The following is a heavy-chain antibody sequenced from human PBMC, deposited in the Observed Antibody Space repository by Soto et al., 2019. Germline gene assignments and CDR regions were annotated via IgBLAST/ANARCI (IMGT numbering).Heavy chain of an antibody. CDR3: ARVSRDYYYYYMDV. J-gene: IGHJ6*03. Sequence: QVQLVQSGAEVKKPWSSVKVSCKASGGTFSSYTISWVRQAPGQGLEWMGRIIPILGIANYAQKFKGRVTITADKSTSTAYMELSSLRSEDTAVYYCARVSRDYYYYYMDVCGKGTTVTVSS. V-gene: IGHV1-69*02. CDR2: IIPILGIA. CDR1: GGTFSSYT.